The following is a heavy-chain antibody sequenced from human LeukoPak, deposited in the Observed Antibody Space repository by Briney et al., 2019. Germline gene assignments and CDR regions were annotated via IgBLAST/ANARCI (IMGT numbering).Heavy chain of an antibody. V-gene: IGHV3-23*01. CDR2: ISGSGDST. CDR1: GFTFSSYA. Sequence: GGSLRLSCAASGFTFSSYAMSWVRQAPGKGLEWVSGISGSGDSTYYADSVKGRFTISRDDSKNTLYVQVNSLGTEDTAAYYCAKGSYYDSSGSFYFDYWGQGTLVTVSS. J-gene: IGHJ4*02. D-gene: IGHD3-22*01. CDR3: AKGSYYDSSGSFYFDY.